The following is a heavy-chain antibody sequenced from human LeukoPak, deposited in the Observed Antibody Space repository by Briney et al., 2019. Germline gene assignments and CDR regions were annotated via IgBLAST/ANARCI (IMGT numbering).Heavy chain of an antibody. J-gene: IGHJ4*02. Sequence: ASVKVSCKASGYTFTRYYMHWGRQAPGQGLEWMGVINPSGDGTSYAQKFQGRVTMTRDTSTSTVYMELSSLRAEDTAVYYCARGRGYSSGWSGGYFDYWGQGTLVTVSS. CDR3: ARGRGYSSGWSGGYFDY. CDR2: INPSGDGT. V-gene: IGHV1-46*01. D-gene: IGHD6-13*01. CDR1: GYTFTRYY.